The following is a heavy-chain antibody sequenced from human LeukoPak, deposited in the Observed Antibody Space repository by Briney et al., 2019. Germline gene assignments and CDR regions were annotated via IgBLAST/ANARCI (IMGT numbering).Heavy chain of an antibody. CDR3: ARAPGITGTTLFDY. CDR1: GGSISSGSYY. J-gene: IGHJ4*02. D-gene: IGHD1-20*01. Sequence: SETPSLTCTVSGGSISSGSYYWSWIRQPAGKGLEWIGRIYTSGSTNYNPSLKSRVTISVDTSKNQFSLKLSSVTAADTAVYYCARAPGITGTTLFDYWGQGTLVTVSS. CDR2: IYTSGST. V-gene: IGHV4-61*02.